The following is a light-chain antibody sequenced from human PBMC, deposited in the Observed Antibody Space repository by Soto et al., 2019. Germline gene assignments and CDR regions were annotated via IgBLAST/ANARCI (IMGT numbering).Light chain of an antibody. Sequence: EIVLTQSPDTLSLSPGERATLSCRTSEPIRNTYVAWYQQQPGQAPGLLISGASSRAIGIPDRFSGSGSGTDFTLTISRLEPEDFALYYCQQYADSPLTFGGGTKVDIK. V-gene: IGKV3-20*01. CDR3: QQYADSPLT. CDR2: GAS. J-gene: IGKJ4*01. CDR1: EPIRNTY.